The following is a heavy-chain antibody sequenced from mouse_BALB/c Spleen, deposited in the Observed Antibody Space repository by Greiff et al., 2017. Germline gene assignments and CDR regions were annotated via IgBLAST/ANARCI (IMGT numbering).Heavy chain of an antibody. J-gene: IGHJ2*01. CDR3: ARQKQLGLQDY. V-gene: IGHV5-6-2*01. Sequence: EVKLVESGGGLVKHGGSLKLSCAASGFTFSSYYMSWVRQTPEKRLELVAAINSNGGSTYYPDTVKGRFTISRDNAKNTLYLQMSSLKSEDTALYYCARQKQLGLQDYWGQGTTLTVSS. CDR1: GFTFSSYY. D-gene: IGHD3-1*01. CDR2: INSNGGST.